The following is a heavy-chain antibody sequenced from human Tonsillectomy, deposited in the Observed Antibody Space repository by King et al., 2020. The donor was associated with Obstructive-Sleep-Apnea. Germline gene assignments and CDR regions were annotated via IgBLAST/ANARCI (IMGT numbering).Heavy chain of an antibody. J-gene: IGHJ4*02. CDR2: VYYSGST. D-gene: IGHD5-18*01. CDR3: AISVATAMVFDY. CDR1: GGSISSYY. V-gene: IGHV4-59*08. Sequence: QLQESGPGLVKPSETLSLTCTVSGGSISSYYWSWIRQPPGKGLEWIGYVYYSGSTNYNPSLKSRVTISVDTSKKQFSLKLSSVTAADTAVYYCAISVATAMVFDYWGQGTLVTVSS.